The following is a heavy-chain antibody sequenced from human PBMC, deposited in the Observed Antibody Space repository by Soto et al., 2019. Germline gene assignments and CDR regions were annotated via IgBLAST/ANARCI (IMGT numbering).Heavy chain of an antibody. J-gene: IGHJ5*02. CDR1: GGSVSSGSYY. CDR2: IYYSGST. Sequence: PSETLSLTCTVSGGSVSSGSYYWSWIRQPPGKGLEWIGYIYYSGSTNYNPSLKSRVTISVDKSKNQFSLKLSSVTAADTAVYYCAREVAVAAHNWFDPWGQGTLVTVSS. D-gene: IGHD6-19*01. CDR3: AREVAVAAHNWFDP. V-gene: IGHV4-61*01.